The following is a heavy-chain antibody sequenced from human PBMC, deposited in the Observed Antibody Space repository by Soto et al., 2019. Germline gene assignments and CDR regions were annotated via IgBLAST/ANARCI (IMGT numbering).Heavy chain of an antibody. D-gene: IGHD3-3*01. CDR1: GYSFTNYG. CDR3: ARGGRFAVADTDY. CDR2: ISGYNGNT. V-gene: IGHV1-18*01. J-gene: IGHJ4*02. Sequence: QVQLVQSGVEVKKPGASVNVSCKASGYSFTNYGITWVRQAPGQGLEWLGWISGYNGNTNYAQKFQCRVTMTTDTSTSTAYMDLRRLRYDDTAVYYCARGGRFAVADTDYWGQGTLLTVSS.